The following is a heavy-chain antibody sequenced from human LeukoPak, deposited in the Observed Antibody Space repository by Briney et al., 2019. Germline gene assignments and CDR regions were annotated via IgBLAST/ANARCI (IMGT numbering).Heavy chain of an antibody. CDR2: FDPKKGET. CDR1: GYTLTELC. V-gene: IGHV1-24*01. D-gene: IGHD5-18*01. CDR3: AIDKGDRYGPYSYYGMDV. J-gene: IGHJ6*02. Sequence: GASVKVSCKVSGYTLTELCMHWVRQAPGKGLEWMGGFDPKKGETIYAQKFQGRVTMTEDTSTDTAYMELSSLRSEDTAVYYCAIDKGDRYGPYSYYGMDVWGQGTTVTVSS.